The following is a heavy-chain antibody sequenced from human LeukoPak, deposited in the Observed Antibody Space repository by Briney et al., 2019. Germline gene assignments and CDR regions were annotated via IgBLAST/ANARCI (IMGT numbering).Heavy chain of an antibody. V-gene: IGHV4-59*01. CDR1: GGSISSYY. J-gene: IGHJ4*02. CDR2: IYYSGST. Sequence: SETLSLTCTVSGGSISSYYWSWIRQPPGKGLEWIGYIYYSGSTNYNPSLKSRVTISVNTSKNQFSLKLSSVTAADTAVYYCARVKASMVRGVDYWGQGTLVTVSS. CDR3: ARVKASMVRGVDY. D-gene: IGHD3-10*01.